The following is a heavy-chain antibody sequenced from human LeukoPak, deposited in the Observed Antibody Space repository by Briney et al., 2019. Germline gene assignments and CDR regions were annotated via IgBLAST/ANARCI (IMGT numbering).Heavy chain of an antibody. CDR2: ISSSRSYI. J-gene: IGHJ4*02. V-gene: IGHV3-21*01. CDR1: GFTFSSYS. CDR3: ARDLSDGDLDY. Sequence: GGSLRLSCAASGFTFSSYSMNWVRQAPGKGLEWVSSISSSRSYIYYADSVKGRFTISRDNAKNSLYLQMNSLRAEDTAVYYCARDLSDGDLDYWGQGTLVTVSS.